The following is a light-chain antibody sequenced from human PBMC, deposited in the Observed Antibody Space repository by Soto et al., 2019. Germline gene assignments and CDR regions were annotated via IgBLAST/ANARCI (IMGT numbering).Light chain of an antibody. J-gene: IGKJ1*01. V-gene: IGKV3-11*01. CDR2: NAS. CDR1: KSVSKY. CDR3: QQRHNWPRT. Sequence: EFIWTQSAGTVSFSTRERATLSCMASKSVSKYLAWYQQRPGQAPRLLIYNASNRATGIPDRFTGSGSGTDFTLTISSLEPEDFAVYYCQQRHNWPRTFGQG.